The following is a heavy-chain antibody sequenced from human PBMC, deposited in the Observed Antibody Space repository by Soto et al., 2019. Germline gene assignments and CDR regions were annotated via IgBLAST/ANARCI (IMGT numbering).Heavy chain of an antibody. CDR3: ARRDSSGYYSDY. CDR2: VHPGDSDT. Sequence: GESLKLSCKGSGYSFTSHWIGWVRQMPGKGLEWMAIVHPGDSDTRYNPSFQGQVTISADKSVNTAYLQWSSLKASDTAIYYCARRDSSGYYSDYSGQGTRVTVST. J-gene: IGHJ4*02. CDR1: GYSFTSHW. V-gene: IGHV5-51*01. D-gene: IGHD3-22*01.